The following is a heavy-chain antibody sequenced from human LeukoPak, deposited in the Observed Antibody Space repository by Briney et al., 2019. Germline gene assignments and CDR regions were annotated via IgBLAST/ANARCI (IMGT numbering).Heavy chain of an antibody. D-gene: IGHD1-26*01. J-gene: IGHJ4*02. CDR3: ARVRATGTYYYFDY. CDR2: IRYDGNNK. V-gene: IGHV3-30*02. Sequence: PGGSLRLSCAASGFTFNNYGMHWVRQAPGKGLEWVAFIRYDGNNKYYADSVKGRFTISRDNSKNTLYLQMNSLRAEDTAVYYCARVRATGTYYYFDYWGQGTLVTVSS. CDR1: GFTFNNYG.